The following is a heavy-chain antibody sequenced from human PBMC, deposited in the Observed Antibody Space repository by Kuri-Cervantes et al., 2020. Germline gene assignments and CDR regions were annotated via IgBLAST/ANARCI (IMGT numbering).Heavy chain of an antibody. D-gene: IGHD1-14*01. CDR1: GGSISSYY. J-gene: IGHJ5*02. V-gene: IGHV4-59*08. CDR2: IYHSGST. CDR3: ARSRYGWFDP. Sequence: GSLRLSCTASGGSISSYYWSWIRQPPGKGLEWIGSIYHSGSTYYNPSLKSRVTISVDTSKNQFSLKLSSVTAADTAVYYCARSRYGWFDPWGQGTLVTASS.